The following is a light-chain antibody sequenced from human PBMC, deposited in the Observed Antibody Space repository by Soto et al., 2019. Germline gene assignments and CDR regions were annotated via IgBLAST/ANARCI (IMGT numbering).Light chain of an antibody. J-gene: IGLJ1*01. CDR2: EGS. V-gene: IGLV2-23*01. Sequence: QSVLTQPASVSGSPGQSITISCTGTNSDVGSYNLVSWYQQHPGKAPKLMIYEGSKRPSGVSNRFSGSKSGNTASLTISGLQAEDEADYYCCSYAGSGTYVFGTGTKGTVL. CDR1: NSDVGSYNL. CDR3: CSYAGSGTYV.